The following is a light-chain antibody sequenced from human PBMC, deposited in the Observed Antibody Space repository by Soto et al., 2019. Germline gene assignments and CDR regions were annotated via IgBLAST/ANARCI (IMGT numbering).Light chain of an antibody. CDR2: YEI. Sequence: SYELTQPPSVSVAPGMTAGITCGGNDIGSKSVHWYQQKPGQAPVLVIYYEIDRPSGIPERFSGSNSGNTATLTITRVDAGDEADYYCHVWDSDANHVVFGGGTKLTVL. CDR1: DIGSKS. V-gene: IGLV3-21*01. CDR3: HVWDSDANHVV. J-gene: IGLJ2*01.